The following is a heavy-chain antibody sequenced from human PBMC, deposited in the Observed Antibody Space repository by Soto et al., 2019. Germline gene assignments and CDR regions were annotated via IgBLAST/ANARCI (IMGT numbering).Heavy chain of an antibody. V-gene: IGHV4-34*01. Sequence: SETLSLTCAVYGGSFSGYYWSWIRQPPGKGLEWIGEINHSGSTNYNPSLKSRVTISVDTSKNQFSLKLSSVTAADTAVYYCARGKPDIVVAHAIYYYYGMDVWGQGTTVTVSS. J-gene: IGHJ6*02. CDR2: INHSGST. CDR3: ARGKPDIVVAHAIYYYYGMDV. D-gene: IGHD2-21*01. CDR1: GGSFSGYY.